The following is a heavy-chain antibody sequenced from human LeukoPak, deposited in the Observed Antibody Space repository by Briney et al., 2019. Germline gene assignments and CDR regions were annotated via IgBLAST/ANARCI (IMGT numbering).Heavy chain of an antibody. V-gene: IGHV4-39*07. CDR3: ARGYYGSGHYNWFDP. CDR2: IYYSGST. CDR1: GGSISSSSYY. J-gene: IGHJ5*02. Sequence: SETLSLTCTVSGGSISSSSYYWGWIRQPPGKGLEWIGSIYYSGSTYYNPSLKSRVTISVDTSKNQFSLKLSSVTAADTAVYYCARGYYGSGHYNWFDPWGQGTLVTVSS. D-gene: IGHD3-10*01.